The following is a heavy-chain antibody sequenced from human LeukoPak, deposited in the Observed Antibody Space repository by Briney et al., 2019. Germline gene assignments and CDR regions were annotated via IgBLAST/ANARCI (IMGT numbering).Heavy chain of an antibody. CDR3: ARDGKDYGDPRGDS. Sequence: PSETLSLTCTVSGGSISSSSYYWGWIRQPPGKGLEWIGSIYYSGSTYYNPSLKSRVTISVDTSKDQFSLKLSSVTAADTAVYYCARDGKDYGDPRGDSWGQGTLVIVSS. CDR1: GGSISSSSYY. V-gene: IGHV4-39*07. D-gene: IGHD4-17*01. CDR2: IYYSGST. J-gene: IGHJ4*02.